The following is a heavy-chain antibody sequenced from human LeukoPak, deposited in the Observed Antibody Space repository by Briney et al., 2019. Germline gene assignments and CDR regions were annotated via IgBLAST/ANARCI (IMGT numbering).Heavy chain of an antibody. V-gene: IGHV4-61*01. D-gene: IGHD5-18*01. CDR1: GGSVSSGSYY. J-gene: IGHJ4*02. CDR3: AREAMYSYGNNFDY. Sequence: SETLSLTCTVSGGSVSSGSYYWSWIRQPPGKGLEWIGYIYYSGSTNYNPSLKSRVTISVDTSKNQFSLKLSSVTAADTAVYHCAREAMYSYGNNFDYCGQRTLVTVSS. CDR2: IYYSGST.